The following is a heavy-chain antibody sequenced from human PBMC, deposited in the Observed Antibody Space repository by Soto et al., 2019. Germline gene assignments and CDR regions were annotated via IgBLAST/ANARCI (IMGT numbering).Heavy chain of an antibody. CDR2: ITSAGST. J-gene: IGHJ3*02. D-gene: IGHD3-22*01. Sequence: GGSLRLSCAASGFIFSSYGMSWVRQSPGKGLEWVSSITSAGSTYYADSVKGRFTLSRDNAKNSLYLQMNSLRAEDTAVYYCARDFPYYDSSGYLNDAFDIWGQGTMVTVSS. V-gene: IGHV3-23*01. CDR3: ARDFPYYDSSGYLNDAFDI. CDR1: GFIFSSYG.